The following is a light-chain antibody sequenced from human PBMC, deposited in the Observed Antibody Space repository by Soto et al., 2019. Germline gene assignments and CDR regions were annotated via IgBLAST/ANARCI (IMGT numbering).Light chain of an antibody. CDR2: GAS. J-gene: IGKJ3*01. CDR3: HQYNNWPSS. CDR1: QSVSVN. V-gene: IGKV3-15*01. Sequence: EIVMTQSPATLSGSPGERATLSCRTSQSVSVNLAWYQPKPGQAPRLLIYGASITATGIPARFSGSGSGTEFSLTIRSLQSEDFAVYYCHQYNNWPSSFGPGTKVHI.